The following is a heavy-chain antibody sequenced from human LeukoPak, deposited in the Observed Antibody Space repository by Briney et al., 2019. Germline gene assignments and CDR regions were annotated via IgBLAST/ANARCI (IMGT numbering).Heavy chain of an antibody. J-gene: IGHJ4*02. Sequence: SVKVSCKASGGTFSSYAISWVRQAPGQGLEWMGRIIPIFGIANYAQKFQGRVTITADKSTSTAYMELSSLRSEDTAAYYCASPKLERYSGSPYYWGQGTLVTVSS. CDR1: GGTFSSYA. CDR3: ASPKLERYSGSPYY. V-gene: IGHV1-69*04. D-gene: IGHD1-26*01. CDR2: IIPIFGIA.